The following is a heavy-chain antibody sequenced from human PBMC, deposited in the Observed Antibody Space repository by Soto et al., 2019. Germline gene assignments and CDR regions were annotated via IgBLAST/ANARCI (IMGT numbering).Heavy chain of an antibody. V-gene: IGHV3-30-3*01. D-gene: IGHD3-3*01. J-gene: IGHJ6*02. Sequence: GGSLRLSCAASGFTFSSYAMHWVRQAPGKGLEWVAVISYDRSNKNHADTVKGRFTISRDNSKNTLYLQMNSLRAEDTAVYYCARGYDFWSGYYYPYGMDVWGQGTTVTVSS. CDR1: GFTFSSYA. CDR2: ISYDRSNK. CDR3: ARGYDFWSGYYYPYGMDV.